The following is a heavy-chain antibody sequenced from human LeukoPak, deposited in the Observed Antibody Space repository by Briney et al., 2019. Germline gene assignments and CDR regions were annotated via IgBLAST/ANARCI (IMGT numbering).Heavy chain of an antibody. V-gene: IGHV3-23*01. J-gene: IGHJ4*02. D-gene: IGHD4-17*01. CDR3: AKGLRNGDYGDF. Sequence: GGSLRLSCAASGFTFSSYAMSWVRQGPGKGLEWVSGTSGSGGSTKYADSVKGRFTISRDNSKNTLYLQMNSLRAEDTAVYYCAKGLRNGDYGDFRGQGTLVTVSS. CDR1: GFTFSSYA. CDR2: TSGSGGST.